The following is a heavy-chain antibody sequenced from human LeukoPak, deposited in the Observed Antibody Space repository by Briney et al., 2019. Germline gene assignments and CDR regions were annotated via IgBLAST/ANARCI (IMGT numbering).Heavy chain of an antibody. CDR2: INHSGST. CDR3: ARGYDILTGYTRSFDY. CDR1: GGSFSGYY. V-gene: IGHV4-34*01. D-gene: IGHD3-9*01. J-gene: IGHJ4*02. Sequence: PSETLSLTCAVYGGSFSGYYWSWIRQPPGKGLEWIGEINHSGSTNYNPSLKSRVTISVDTSKNQFSLKLSSVTAADTAVYYCARGYDILTGYTRSFDYWGPGTLVTVSS.